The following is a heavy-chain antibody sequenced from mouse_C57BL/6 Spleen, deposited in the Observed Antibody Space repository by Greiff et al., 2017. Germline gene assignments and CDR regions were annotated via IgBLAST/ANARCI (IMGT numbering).Heavy chain of an antibody. CDR1: GYTFTSYW. CDR2: IDPSDSET. Sequence: QVQLQQPGAELVRPGSSVKLSCKASGYTFTSYWMHWVKQRPIQGLEWIGNIDPSDSETHYNQKFKDKATLTVDKSSSTAYMQLSSLTSEDSAVYYCARGYDGYYLDYWGQGTTLTVSS. V-gene: IGHV1-52*01. CDR3: ARGYDGYYLDY. D-gene: IGHD2-3*01. J-gene: IGHJ2*01.